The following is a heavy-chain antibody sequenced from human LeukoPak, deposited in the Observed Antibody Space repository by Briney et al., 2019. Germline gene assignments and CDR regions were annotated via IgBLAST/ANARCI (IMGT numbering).Heavy chain of an antibody. CDR1: GFTLSSYW. CDR2: IKQGGREK. J-gene: IGHJ6*03. CDR3: ARLRREPVAGHNYYFYYYMDV. V-gene: IGHV3-7*01. Sequence: VGSLRLSCAASGFTLSSYWMSWVRQAPGKGLEWVANIKQGGREKYYVDSVKGRFTISTDNAKNSLFLQMNSLIAEDTAVYYCARLRREPVAGHNYYFYYYMDVWGKGTTVTVSS. D-gene: IGHD6-19*01.